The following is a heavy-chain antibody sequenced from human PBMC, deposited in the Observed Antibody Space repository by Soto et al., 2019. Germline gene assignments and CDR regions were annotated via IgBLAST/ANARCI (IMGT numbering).Heavy chain of an antibody. Sequence: PGGSLRLSCAASGFTFSSNDMGWVRQAPGKGLEWVSAISKSGETTYYADSVKGRFTISRDSSKNTLYLQMNSLRADDTAVYYCLKYCSSTTCYSYYAMDVWGQGTTVTVSS. CDR3: LKYCSSTTCYSYYAMDV. D-gene: IGHD2-2*01. V-gene: IGHV3-23*01. J-gene: IGHJ6*02. CDR1: GFTFSSND. CDR2: ISKSGETT.